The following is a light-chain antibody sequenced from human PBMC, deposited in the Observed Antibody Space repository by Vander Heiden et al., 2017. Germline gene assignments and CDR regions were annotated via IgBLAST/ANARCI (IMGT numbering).Light chain of an antibody. J-gene: IGLJ2*01. Sequence: QSVLTQPPSASGTPRQRVTIPFSGCSSNNGSNTVNWYQQHPGTAPKLLIYSNNQRPSGVPDRFSGSKSGTSASLAISGLQSEDEADYYCAAWDDSLNGVVFGGGTKLTVL. CDR1: SSNNGSNT. CDR2: SNN. V-gene: IGLV1-44*01. CDR3: AAWDDSLNGVV.